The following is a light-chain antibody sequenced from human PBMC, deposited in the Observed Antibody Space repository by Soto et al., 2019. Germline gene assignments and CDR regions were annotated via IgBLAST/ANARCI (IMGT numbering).Light chain of an antibody. Sequence: EIVLTQSPGTLSLSPGERATLSCRASQSVSSIYLAWYQQKPGQAPRLLIYGASSRATGIPDRFSGSGSGTDFTLTISRLDPEDYAVYYCEQYGSSRWTFGQGTRV. CDR1: QSVSSIY. J-gene: IGKJ1*01. CDR2: GAS. CDR3: EQYGSSRWT. V-gene: IGKV3-20*01.